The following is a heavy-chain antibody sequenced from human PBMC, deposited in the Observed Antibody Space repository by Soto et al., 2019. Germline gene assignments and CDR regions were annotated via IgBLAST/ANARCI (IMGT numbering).Heavy chain of an antibody. V-gene: IGHV4-59*12. D-gene: IGHD6-13*01. CDR2: IYYSGST. CDR3: ARPGIAAAGTKYRVGYYFDY. J-gene: IGHJ4*02. CDR1: GGSISSYY. Sequence: SETLSLTCTVSGGSISSYYWSWIRQPPGKGLEWIGYIYYSGSTNYNPSLKSRVTISVDKSKNQFSLKLSSVTAADTAVYYCARPGIAAAGTKYRVGYYFDYWGQGTLVTVSS.